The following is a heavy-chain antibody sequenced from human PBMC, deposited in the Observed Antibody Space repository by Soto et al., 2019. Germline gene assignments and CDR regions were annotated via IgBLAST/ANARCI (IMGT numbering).Heavy chain of an antibody. Sequence: SDTLTLNCAGSGGYIVSGGYSWRCIRQPPGKGLEWIGTAYPRGSTYYDPSLKSRVTISLDLSKNQFSLNLNSVTAADTAVYYCARVAGSGWYDAWGQGTLVTVSS. CDR1: GGYIVSGGYS. V-gene: IGHV4-30-2*01. CDR2: AYPRGST. J-gene: IGHJ5*02. D-gene: IGHD1-26*01. CDR3: ARVAGSGWYDA.